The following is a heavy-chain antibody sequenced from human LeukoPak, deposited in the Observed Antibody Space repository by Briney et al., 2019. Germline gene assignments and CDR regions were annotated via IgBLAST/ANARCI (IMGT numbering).Heavy chain of an antibody. CDR1: GYTFTSYG. D-gene: IGHD3-10*01. Sequence: ASVKVSCKASGYTFTSYGISWVRQAPGQGLEWMGWISAYNGNTNYAQKLQGRVTMTTDTSTSTAYMELRSLRSDDTAVHYCARGQLLWFGERAGYFDYWGQGTLVTVSS. V-gene: IGHV1-18*01. CDR2: ISAYNGNT. CDR3: ARGQLLWFGERAGYFDY. J-gene: IGHJ4*02.